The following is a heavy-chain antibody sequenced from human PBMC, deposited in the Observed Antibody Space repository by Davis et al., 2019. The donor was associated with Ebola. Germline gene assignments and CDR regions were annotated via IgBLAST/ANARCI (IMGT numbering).Heavy chain of an antibody. D-gene: IGHD6-19*01. V-gene: IGHV3-73*01. CDR2: IRSKANSYAT. Sequence: PGGSLRPSCPASGFTSSGSAMNWVRQAPGKGLEWVGRIRSKANSYATAYAASVKGRFTISRDDSKNTAYLQMNSLKTEDTAVYYCEVAVAGNGYMDVWGQGTTVTVSS. J-gene: IGHJ6*02. CDR3: EVAVAGNGYMDV. CDR1: GFTSSGSA.